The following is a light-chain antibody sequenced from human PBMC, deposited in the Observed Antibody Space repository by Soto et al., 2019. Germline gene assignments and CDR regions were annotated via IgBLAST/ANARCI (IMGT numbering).Light chain of an antibody. CDR2: GAS. Sequence: EIVLTQSPATLSLSPGERGTLSCRSSQSFSSYLVWYQQKPGQAPRLLIYGASSRATGIPDRFSGSGSGTDFILTISRLEPEDFAVYYCKHYDNTPPSVTFGPGTKVDIK. V-gene: IGKV3-20*01. CDR1: QSFSSY. J-gene: IGKJ3*01. CDR3: KHYDNTPPSVT.